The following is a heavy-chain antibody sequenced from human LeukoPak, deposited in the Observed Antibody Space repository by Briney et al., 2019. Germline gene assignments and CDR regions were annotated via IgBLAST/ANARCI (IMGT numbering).Heavy chain of an antibody. CDR2: ISPSNEET. V-gene: IGHV1-18*01. D-gene: IGHD3-22*01. CDR1: GYIFTKYG. J-gene: IGHJ4*02. Sequence: ATVKVSCVASGYIFTKYGINWVRQAPGQGLQWMGWISPSNEETNYSRKFQGRVTLTTEWSTRTAYMELKNLSPDDTAVYYCARDNYEKYGYFNFADWGQGTQVTVSS. CDR3: ARDNYEKYGYFNFAD.